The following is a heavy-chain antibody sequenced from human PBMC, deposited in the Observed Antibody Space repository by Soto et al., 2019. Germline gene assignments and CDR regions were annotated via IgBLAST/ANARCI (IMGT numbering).Heavy chain of an antibody. V-gene: IGHV3-30*18. CDR3: AKVLYSSGPTDAFDI. CDR1: GFTFSSYG. D-gene: IGHD6-19*01. CDR2: ISYDGSNK. Sequence: PGGSLRLSCAASGFTFSSYGMHWVRQAPGKGLEWVAVISYDGSNKYYADSVKGRFTISRDNSRNTLYLQMNSLRAEDTAVYYCAKVLYSSGPTDAFDIWGQGTMVTVSS. J-gene: IGHJ3*02.